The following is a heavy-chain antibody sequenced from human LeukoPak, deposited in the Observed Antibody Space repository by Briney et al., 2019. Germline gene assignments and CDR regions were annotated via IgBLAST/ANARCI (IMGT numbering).Heavy chain of an antibody. D-gene: IGHD3-10*01. V-gene: IGHV4-59*08. CDR2: IYYSGST. CDR1: GGSISSYY. Sequence: PSETLSLTCTVSGGSISSYYWSWIRQPPGKGLEWIGHIYYSGSTNYNPSLKSRVTISVDTSKNQFSLKLTSVTAADTAVYYCARHKANYGSGSYYYGMDVWGQGTTVTVSS. CDR3: ARHKANYGSGSYYYGMDV. J-gene: IGHJ6*02.